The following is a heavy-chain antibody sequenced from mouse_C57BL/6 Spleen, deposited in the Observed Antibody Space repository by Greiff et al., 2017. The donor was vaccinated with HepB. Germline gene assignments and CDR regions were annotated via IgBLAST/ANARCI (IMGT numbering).Heavy chain of an antibody. J-gene: IGHJ3*01. CDR2: IDPENEDT. CDR1: GFNIKDDY. V-gene: IGHV14-4*01. Sequence: EVQLQQSGAELVRPGASVKLSCTASGFNIKDDYMHWVKQRPEQGLEWMGWIDPENEDTEYDSKFQGKATITADTSSNTAYRQLSSLTSEDTAVYYCTTAFPHWGQGTLVTVSA. CDR3: TTAFPH.